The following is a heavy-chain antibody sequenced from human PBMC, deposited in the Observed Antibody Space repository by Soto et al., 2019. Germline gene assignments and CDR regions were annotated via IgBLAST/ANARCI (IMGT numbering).Heavy chain of an antibody. CDR2: IYYSGRT. CDR1: GGSIGSGDYY. V-gene: IGHV4-30-4*01. CDR3: ARSTTVTNYWYFDH. Sequence: QVQLQESGPGLVKPSQTLSLTCTVSGGSIGSGDYYWSWIRQPPGKGLEWIGYIYYSGRTYHNPSLISLVTISVDTSKNQFSLKLSSVTAADTAVYYCARSTTVTNYWYFDHWGRGTLVTVSS. J-gene: IGHJ2*01. D-gene: IGHD4-17*01.